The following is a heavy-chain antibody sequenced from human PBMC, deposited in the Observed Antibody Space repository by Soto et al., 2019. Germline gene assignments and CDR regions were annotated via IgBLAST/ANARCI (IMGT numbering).Heavy chain of an antibody. CDR2: ISDDGGSE. CDR1: GFPFNTFG. Sequence: PGGSLRLSCAASGFPFNTFGMHWVRQAPGKGLEWVAVISDDGGSEYYADSVKGRFTISKDTSRNTLYLQMNSLRREDTAVYYCAKERTASFNFRHYYYGMDVWGQGTTVTVSS. V-gene: IGHV3-30*18. J-gene: IGHJ6*02. D-gene: IGHD2-2*01. CDR3: AKERTASFNFRHYYYGMDV.